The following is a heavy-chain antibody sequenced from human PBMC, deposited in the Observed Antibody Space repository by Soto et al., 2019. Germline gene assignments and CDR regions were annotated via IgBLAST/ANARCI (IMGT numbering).Heavy chain of an antibody. D-gene: IGHD4-17*01. CDR1: GGSISSGGYY. CDR2: IYYSGST. Sequence: QVQLQESGPGLVKPSQTLSLTCTVSGGSISSGGYYWSWIRQHPGKGLEWIGYIYYSGSTYYNPSLKSRVTISVDTSKNQFSLKLSSVTAADTAVYYCARGGTVTTSTPKRRVGVVFDYWGQGTLVTVSS. J-gene: IGHJ4*02. V-gene: IGHV4-31*03. CDR3: ARGGTVTTSTPKRRVGVVFDY.